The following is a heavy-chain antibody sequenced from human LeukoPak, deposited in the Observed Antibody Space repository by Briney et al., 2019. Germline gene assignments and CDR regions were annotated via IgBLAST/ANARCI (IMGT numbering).Heavy chain of an antibody. Sequence: PSETPSLTCTVSGGSISSYYWSWIRQPPEKGLEWIGHIYHSGSTNYNPSLKSRVTISVDTSKNQFSLMLSSVTAADTAMYYCARVRTYYYGSVPGYYFDYWGQGTLVTVSS. CDR1: GGSISSYY. CDR2: IYHSGST. CDR3: ARVRTYYYGSVPGYYFDY. V-gene: IGHV4-59*01. D-gene: IGHD3-10*01. J-gene: IGHJ4*02.